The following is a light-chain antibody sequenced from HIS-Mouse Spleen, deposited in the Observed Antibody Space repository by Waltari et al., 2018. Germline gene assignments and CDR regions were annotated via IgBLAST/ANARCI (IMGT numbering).Light chain of an antibody. CDR1: QSVGSY. CDR2: DAS. V-gene: IGKV3-11*01. J-gene: IGKJ2*01. CDR3: QQRSNWPHT. Sequence: EIVLTQYPATLSLSPGERATLSCRASQSVGSYLAWYQQKPGQAPRLLIYDASNRATGIPARFSGSGSGTDFTLTISSLEPEDFAVYYCQQRSNWPHTFGQGTKLEIK.